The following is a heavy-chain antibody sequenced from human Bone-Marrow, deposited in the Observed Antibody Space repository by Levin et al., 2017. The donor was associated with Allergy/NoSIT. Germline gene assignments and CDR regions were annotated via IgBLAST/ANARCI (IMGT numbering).Heavy chain of an antibody. J-gene: IGHJ5*02. CDR1: GYTFSRYA. Sequence: AASVKVSCKASGYTFSRYAMNWLRQAPGQGLEWMGWIDINSGNPTYAQGFTGRFVFSLDTSVTTAYLQISSLKAEDTAVYYCARPLDGHNWFDPWGQGTLVTVSS. V-gene: IGHV7-4-1*02. CDR3: ARPLDGHNWFDP. D-gene: IGHD3/OR15-3a*01. CDR2: IDINSGNP.